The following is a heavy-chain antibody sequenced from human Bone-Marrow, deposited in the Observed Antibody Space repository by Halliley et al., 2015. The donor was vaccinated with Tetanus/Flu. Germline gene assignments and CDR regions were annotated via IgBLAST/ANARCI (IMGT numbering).Heavy chain of an antibody. CDR1: GGSMSSRTYY. D-gene: IGHD2-21*02. CDR3: ARGLAYCGGDCSGSFDC. Sequence: TLSLTCTVSGGSMSSRTYYWSWIRQPPGKGLEWIGEINHRGSTNYNPSLKSRVTISVDTSKNQFSLKLSSVTAADTAVYYCARGLAYCGGDCSGSFDCWGQGTLVTVSS. V-gene: IGHV4-39*07. CDR2: INHRGST. J-gene: IGHJ4*02.